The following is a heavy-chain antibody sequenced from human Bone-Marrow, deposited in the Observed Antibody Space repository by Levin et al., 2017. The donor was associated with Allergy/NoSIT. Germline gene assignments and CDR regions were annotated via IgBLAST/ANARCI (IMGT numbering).Heavy chain of an antibody. V-gene: IGHV1-2*02. J-gene: IGHJ3*02. CDR3: ATYSSGWFPHDAFDS. D-gene: IGHD6-19*01. CDR1: GYTFTDYY. CDR2: INPDSGGT. Sequence: ASVKVSCKASGYTFTDYYIHWVRQAPGQGLQWMGWINPDSGGTNYAQKFQGRVTLTRDTSISTAYMELSRLRSDDTAVYYCATYSSGWFPHDAFDSWGQGTVVTVSS.